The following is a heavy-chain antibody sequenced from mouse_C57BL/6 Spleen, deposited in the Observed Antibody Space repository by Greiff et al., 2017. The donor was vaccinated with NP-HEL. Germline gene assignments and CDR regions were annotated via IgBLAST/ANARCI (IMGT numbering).Heavy chain of an antibody. V-gene: IGHV1-82*01. D-gene: IGHD2-5*01. CDR2: IYPGDGDT. CDR1: GYAFSSSW. J-gene: IGHJ2*01. Sequence: QVQLQQSGPELVKPGASVKISCKASGYAFSSSWMNWVKQRPGKGLEWIGRIYPGDGDTNYNGKFKGKATLTADQSSSTAYMQLSSLTSQDSAVYCGARYPAYYSNYYYFDYWGQGTTLTVSS. CDR3: ARYPAYYSNYYYFDY.